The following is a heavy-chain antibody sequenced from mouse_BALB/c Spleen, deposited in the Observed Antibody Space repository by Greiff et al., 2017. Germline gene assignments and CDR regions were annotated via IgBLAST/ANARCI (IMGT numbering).Heavy chain of an antibody. CDR3: ARSELGTWYFDV. Sequence: VQLQQSGPGLVKPSQSLSLTCTVTGYSITSDYAWNWIRQFPGNKLEWMGYISYSGSTSYNPSLKSRISITRDTSKNQFFLQLNSVTTEDTATCYCARSELGTWYFDVWGAGTTVTVSS. J-gene: IGHJ1*01. V-gene: IGHV3-2*02. CDR2: ISYSGST. CDR1: GYSITSDYA. D-gene: IGHD4-1*01.